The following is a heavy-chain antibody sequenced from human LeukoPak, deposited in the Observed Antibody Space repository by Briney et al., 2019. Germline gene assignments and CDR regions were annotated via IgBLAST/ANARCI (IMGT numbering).Heavy chain of an antibody. Sequence: PSETLSLTCAVYGGSFSDYYWNWIRQPAGKGLEWIGRIYTSGSTKYNPSLKSRVTISVDTSKKQFSLKLTSVTAADTAVYYCARTYCGGDCRGYYYSYYMDVWGKGTTVTISS. CDR2: IYTSGST. CDR3: ARTYCGGDCRGYYYSYYMDV. D-gene: IGHD2-21*02. J-gene: IGHJ6*03. V-gene: IGHV4-59*10. CDR1: GGSFSDYY.